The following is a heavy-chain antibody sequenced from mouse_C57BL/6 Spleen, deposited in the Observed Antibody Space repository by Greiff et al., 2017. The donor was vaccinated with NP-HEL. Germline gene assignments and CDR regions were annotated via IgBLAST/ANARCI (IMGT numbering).Heavy chain of an antibody. J-gene: IGHJ2*01. CDR3: AGGLLGYFDD. CDR2: ISSGSSTI. Sequence: DVMLVESGGGLVKPGGSLKLSCAASGFTFSDYGMHWVRQAPEKGLEWVAYISSGSSTIYYADTVKGRFTISRDNAKNTLFLQMTSLRSEDTAMYYCAGGLLGYFDDWGQGTTLTVSS. V-gene: IGHV5-17*01. D-gene: IGHD2-3*01. CDR1: GFTFSDYG.